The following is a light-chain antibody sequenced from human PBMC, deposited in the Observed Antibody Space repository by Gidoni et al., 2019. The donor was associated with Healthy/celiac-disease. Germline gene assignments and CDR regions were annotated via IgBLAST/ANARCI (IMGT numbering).Light chain of an antibody. CDR3: QQYDNLPL. J-gene: IGKJ3*01. CDR2: DAS. CDR1: QDISNY. Sequence: DIQMTQSPSSLPASVGDRVTITCQASQDISNYLNWYQQKPGKAPKLLIYDASNLETGVPSRFSGSGSGTDFTFTISSLQPEDIATYYCQQYDNLPLFXPXTKVDIK. V-gene: IGKV1-33*01.